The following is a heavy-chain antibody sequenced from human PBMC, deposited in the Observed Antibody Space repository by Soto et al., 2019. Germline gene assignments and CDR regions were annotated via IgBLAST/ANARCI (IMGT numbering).Heavy chain of an antibody. D-gene: IGHD6-6*01. CDR1: GGSISSSSYY. Sequence: QLQLQESGPGLVKPSETLSLTCTVSGGSISSSSYYWGWIRQPPGKGLEWIGSIYYSGSTYYNPSLKSRVTISVDTSKNQFSRKLGSVTAADTAVYYCAGPTRSIAARMAFDIWGQGTMVTVSS. CDR3: AGPTRSIAARMAFDI. CDR2: IYYSGST. J-gene: IGHJ3*02. V-gene: IGHV4-39*01.